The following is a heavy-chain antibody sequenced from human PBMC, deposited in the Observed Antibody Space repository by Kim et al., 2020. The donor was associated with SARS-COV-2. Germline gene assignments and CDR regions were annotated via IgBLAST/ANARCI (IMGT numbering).Heavy chain of an antibody. CDR2: ISYDGSNK. J-gene: IGHJ4*02. CDR3: ASSPVREWEPSADY. Sequence: GGSLRLSCAASGFTFSSYAMHWVRQAPGKGLEWVAVISYDGSNKYYADSVKGRFTISRDNSKNTLYLQMNSLRAEDTAVYYCASSPVREWEPSADYWGQGTLVTVSS. CDR1: GFTFSSYA. V-gene: IGHV3-30*04. D-gene: IGHD1-26*01.